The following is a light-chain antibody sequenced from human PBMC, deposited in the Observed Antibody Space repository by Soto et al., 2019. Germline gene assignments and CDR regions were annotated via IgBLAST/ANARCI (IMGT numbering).Light chain of an antibody. J-gene: IGKJ4*01. CDR2: TAS. CDR3: QKGNSFPLT. Sequence: DIQMTQSPSSVSASVGDRVTITCRASQDISHCLAWFQQIPGEAPRILIYTASSLHSGVPSRFSGSGSGTDFTLTISSLQPEDFATYDCQKGNSFPLTFGGGTRVEI. CDR1: QDISHC. V-gene: IGKV1-12*01.